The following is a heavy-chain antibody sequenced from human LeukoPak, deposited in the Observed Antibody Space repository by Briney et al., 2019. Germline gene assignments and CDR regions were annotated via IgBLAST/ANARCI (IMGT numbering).Heavy chain of an antibody. Sequence: PGRSLRLSCAASGFTFSSYAMSWVRQAPGKGLEWVSAISGSGGSTYNADSVKGRFTISRDNSKNTLYLQMNSLRAEDTAVYYCAKHGEAYGDSRTDYWGQGTLVTVSS. CDR3: AKHGEAYGDSRTDY. CDR2: ISGSGGST. J-gene: IGHJ4*02. CDR1: GFTFSSYA. V-gene: IGHV3-23*01. D-gene: IGHD4-17*01.